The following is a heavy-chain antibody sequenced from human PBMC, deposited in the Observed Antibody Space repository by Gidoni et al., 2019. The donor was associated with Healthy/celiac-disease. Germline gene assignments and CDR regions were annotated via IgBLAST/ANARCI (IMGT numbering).Heavy chain of an antibody. CDR2: IFYSWST. Sequence: QLQLQASGPGLVKPSETLSLTCTVSGGSISSSSYYWGLIRQPPGKGLEWIGSIFYSWSTYYNPSLKRRVTISVDTSKNQFSLKRSSVTAADTAVYYCARHVTPRYYYDSSGFDLWGQGTLVTVSS. CDR1: GGSISSSSYY. D-gene: IGHD3-22*01. CDR3: ARHVTPRYYYDSSGFDL. V-gene: IGHV4-39*01. J-gene: IGHJ5*02.